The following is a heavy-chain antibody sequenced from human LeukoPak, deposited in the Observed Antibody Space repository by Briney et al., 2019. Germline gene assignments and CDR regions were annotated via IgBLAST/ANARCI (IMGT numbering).Heavy chain of an antibody. J-gene: IGHJ4*02. V-gene: IGHV4-59*01. CDR3: ARHCSGGSCYLEPSDY. CDR2: IYYSGST. Sequence: SETLSLTCTVSGGSISSYYWSWIRQPPGKGLEWIGYIYYSGSTNYNPSLKSRVTISVDTSKNQFSLKLSSVTAADTAVYYCARHCSGGSCYLEPSDYWGQGTLVTVSS. CDR1: GGSISSYY. D-gene: IGHD2-15*01.